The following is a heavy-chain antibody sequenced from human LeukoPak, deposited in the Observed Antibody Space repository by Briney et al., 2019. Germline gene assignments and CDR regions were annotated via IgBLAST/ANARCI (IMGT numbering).Heavy chain of an antibody. J-gene: IGHJ4*02. CDR2: ICPGNPDI. CDR1: GDTFSTHW. Sequence: GESLKISCKGSGDTFSTHWIAWVRQMPGKGLEWMGLICPGNPDIRYGPSFQGQVTISADESINTAYLQLSSLKASDTAIYYCARRYTKVAGYLDYWGQGTAVTVSS. CDR3: ARRYTKVAGYLDY. V-gene: IGHV5-51*01. D-gene: IGHD3-16*02.